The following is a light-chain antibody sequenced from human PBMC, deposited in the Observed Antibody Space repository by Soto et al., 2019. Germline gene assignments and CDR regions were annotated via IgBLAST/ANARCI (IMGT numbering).Light chain of an antibody. Sequence: QLVLTQSPSASASLGASVRLTCTLSSGHSSYAIAWHQQQPEKGPRYLMKINSDGSHSKGAGIPDRFSGSRSGVERYLTISSLQSEDEADYYCQTWGTGIQVFGGGTKVTVL. J-gene: IGLJ2*01. CDR3: QTWGTGIQV. CDR1: SGHSSYA. V-gene: IGLV4-69*02. CDR2: INSDGSH.